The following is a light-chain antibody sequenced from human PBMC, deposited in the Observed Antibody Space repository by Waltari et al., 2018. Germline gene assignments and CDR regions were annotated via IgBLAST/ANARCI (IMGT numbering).Light chain of an antibody. V-gene: IGKV4-1*01. CDR3: HQYYTSPNT. J-gene: IGKJ4*01. CDR2: WAS. Sequence: DIVMAQSPDSLAVSLGERATISCQSSQTILSPTNRNSLAWYQQKPGQPPTLLIYWASTRQSGVPDRFSGRGSGTDFNLTIDGLQAEDVAIYYCHQYYTSPNTFGGGTQVEIK. CDR1: QTILSPTNRNS.